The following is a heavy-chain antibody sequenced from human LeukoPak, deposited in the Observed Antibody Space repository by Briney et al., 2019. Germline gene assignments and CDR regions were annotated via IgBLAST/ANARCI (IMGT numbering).Heavy chain of an antibody. CDR2: ASGSVRPGGRGP. V-gene: IGHV3-23*01. D-gene: IGHD6-13*01. J-gene: IGHJ3*02. Sequence: GGSLRLSCSASGFTFSLYAMSGVRQAPGKGLEGVSSASGSVRPGGRGPYYADPGKGRFTTSRDNSTSTLYLQLTSLRGEDTAFYYCVILDPDSSSWFYGAFEIWGQGTMVTVSS. CDR3: VILDPDSSSWFYGAFEI. CDR1: GFTFSLYA.